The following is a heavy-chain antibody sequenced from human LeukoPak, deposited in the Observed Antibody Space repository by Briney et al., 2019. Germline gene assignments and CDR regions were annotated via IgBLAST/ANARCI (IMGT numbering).Heavy chain of an antibody. J-gene: IGHJ4*02. CDR2: ISYDGGNK. D-gene: IGHD6-19*01. CDR3: AKVPRQNGWFPLSDY. Sequence: GRSLRLSCAASGFTFSIYSMHWVRQAPGKGLEWVAVISYDGGNKYYAESVKGRFTISRDNSKNTLYLQMNSLRAEDTAVYYCAKVPRQNGWFPLSDYWGQGALVTVSS. CDR1: GFTFSIYS. V-gene: IGHV3-30*04.